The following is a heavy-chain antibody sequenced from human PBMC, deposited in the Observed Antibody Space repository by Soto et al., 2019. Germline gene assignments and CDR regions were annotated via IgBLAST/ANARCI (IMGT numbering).Heavy chain of an antibody. J-gene: IGHJ4*02. CDR2: LYSGGAT. Sequence: EVQLVESGGGLVQPGGSLTLSCAVSGFTVSSGYMNWVRQAPGKGLDWVAILYSGGATYYADSVKGRFTISRDNSKNTLYLQMNSLRAEDTAVYYCARAYNWKDAYFDYWGQGTLVTVSS. D-gene: IGHD1-1*01. V-gene: IGHV3-66*01. CDR3: ARAYNWKDAYFDY. CDR1: GFTVSSGY.